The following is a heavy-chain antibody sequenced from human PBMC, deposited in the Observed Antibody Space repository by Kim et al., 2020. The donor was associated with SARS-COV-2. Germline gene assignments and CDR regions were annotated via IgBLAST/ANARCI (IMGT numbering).Heavy chain of an antibody. D-gene: IGHD3-10*01. CDR3: ARRGFGHDY. Sequence: VDAVKGRLPISRDNAENSLYRQVNSLGDEDTAVYYCARRGFGHDYWGQGTLVTVSS. J-gene: IGHJ4*02. V-gene: IGHV3-7*01.